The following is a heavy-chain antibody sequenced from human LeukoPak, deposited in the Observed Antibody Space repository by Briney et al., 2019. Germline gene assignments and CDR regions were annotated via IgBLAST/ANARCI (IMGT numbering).Heavy chain of an antibody. CDR2: IYYSGST. V-gene: IGHV4-39*07. CDR3: ARATGTIFGVVIPFDY. D-gene: IGHD3-3*01. J-gene: IGHJ4*02. CDR1: GGSISSSSYY. Sequence: SETLSLTCTVSGGSISSSSYYWGWIRQPPGKGLEWIGSIYYSGSTYYNPSLKSRVTISVDTSKNQFSLKLSSVTAADTAVYYCARATGTIFGVVIPFDYWGQGTLVTVSS.